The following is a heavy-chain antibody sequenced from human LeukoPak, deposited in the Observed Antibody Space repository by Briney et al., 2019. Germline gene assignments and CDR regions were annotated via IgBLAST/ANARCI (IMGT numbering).Heavy chain of an antibody. D-gene: IGHD6-13*01. CDR1: GGSISSYY. CDR2: IYYSGST. V-gene: IGHV4-59*01. J-gene: IGHJ4*02. CDR3: ARDPDPIAAAV. Sequence: SETLSLTCTVSGGSISSYYWSWIRQPPGKGLEWIGYIYYSGSTNYNPSLKSRVTISVDTSKNQFSLKLSSVTAADTAVYYCARDPDPIAAAVWGQGTLVTVSS.